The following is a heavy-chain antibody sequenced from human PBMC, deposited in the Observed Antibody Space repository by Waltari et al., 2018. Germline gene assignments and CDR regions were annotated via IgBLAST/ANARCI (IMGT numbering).Heavy chain of an antibody. CDR3: VRLEDCSGPGGNCYSGDSFALDV. D-gene: IGHD2-8*02. CDR2: INHNGNR. V-gene: IGHV4-34*02. J-gene: IGHJ6*02. CDR1: GGSFNGYY. Sequence: QVQLQQWGAGQLQPSETLSLTCAVSGGSFNGYYWGWIRQPPGKGLEWLGEINHNGNRHDNPCLRSRVTMLVDTARSQFALKVNSVTAADTAVYYCVRLEDCSGPGGNCYSGDSFALDVWGQGTTVTVSS.